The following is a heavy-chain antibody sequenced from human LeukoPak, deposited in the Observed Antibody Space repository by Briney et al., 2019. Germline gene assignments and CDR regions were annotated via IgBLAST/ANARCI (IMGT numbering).Heavy chain of an antibody. Sequence: PGGSLRLSCAASGFTVSSNYMSWVRQAPGKGLEWVSVIYSGGSTYYPDSVKGRFTISRDGSKNTLYLQLNSLRTEDAAIYYCVREREGSNSEHWGQGTLVTVSS. CDR2: IYSGGST. D-gene: IGHD1-26*01. CDR3: VREREGSNSEH. CDR1: GFTVSSNY. J-gene: IGHJ1*01. V-gene: IGHV3-53*01.